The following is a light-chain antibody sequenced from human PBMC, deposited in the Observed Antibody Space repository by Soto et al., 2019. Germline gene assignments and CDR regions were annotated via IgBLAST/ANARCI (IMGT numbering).Light chain of an antibody. Sequence: QSALTQPASVSGSPGQSITISCTGTSSDVGGYKYVSWYQQHPGKAPKLIIYDVTNRPSGVSNRFSGSKSGNTASLTISGLQAEDEADYYCNSYTSSTTFYVFGTGTQLTVL. V-gene: IGLV2-14*03. CDR1: SSDVGGYKY. CDR3: NSYTSSTTFYV. J-gene: IGLJ1*01. CDR2: DVT.